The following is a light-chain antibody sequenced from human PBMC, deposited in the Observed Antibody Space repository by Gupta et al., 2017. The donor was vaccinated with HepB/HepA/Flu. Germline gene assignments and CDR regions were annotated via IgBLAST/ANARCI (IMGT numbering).Light chain of an antibody. V-gene: IGLV2-8*01. CDR1: SSDVGGYNY. CDR2: EVS. J-gene: IGLJ2*01. Sequence: QSALTQPPSASGSPGQSLTIPCTGTSSDVGGYNYVSWYQQHPGKAPKLVIYEVSKRPSGVPDRFSGSKSGNTASLTVSGLQAEDEADYYCSSYAGSNNPVVFGGGTKLTVL. CDR3: SSYAGSNNPVV.